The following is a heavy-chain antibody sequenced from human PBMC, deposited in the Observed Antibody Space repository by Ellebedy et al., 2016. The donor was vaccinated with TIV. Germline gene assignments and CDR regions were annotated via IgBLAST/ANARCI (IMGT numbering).Heavy chain of an antibody. CDR2: SHYSGST. V-gene: IGHV4-39*07. CDR3: VLVEALRDRYYYYGVGV. J-gene: IGHJ6*02. Sequence: MPSETLSLTCNVSGGSISALTYHRGWVRQSPGKGLEWIGNSHYSGSTYYNPSLRSRVTISIDTSKSQFSLDLTSVTAADTAVYYCVLVEALRDRYYYYGVGVWGQGTTVTVSS. CDR1: GGSISALTYH. D-gene: IGHD2-2*01.